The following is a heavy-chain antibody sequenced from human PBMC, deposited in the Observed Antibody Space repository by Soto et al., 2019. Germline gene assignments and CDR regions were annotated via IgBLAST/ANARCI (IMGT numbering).Heavy chain of an antibody. Sequence: GESLKISCKDSGYGFPGHWIGWVRQVPGKGLEWMGIIYPDNSRTGYSPSFEGQVTFSADKSTSTAYLQWGSLKASDTAIYYCARLSGICAGGSSYAHWLDPWGQGTLVTVSS. CDR1: GYGFPGHW. CDR3: ARLSGICAGGSSYAHWLDP. CDR2: IYPDNSRT. D-gene: IGHD2-8*02. V-gene: IGHV5-51*01. J-gene: IGHJ5*02.